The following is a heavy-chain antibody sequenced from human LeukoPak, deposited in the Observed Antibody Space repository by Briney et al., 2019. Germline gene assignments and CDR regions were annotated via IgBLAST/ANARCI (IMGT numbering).Heavy chain of an antibody. CDR2: IWYDGSNK. CDR3: AKDPRGSYSRNYYYYMDV. CDR1: GFTFSSYG. V-gene: IGHV3-33*06. J-gene: IGHJ6*03. D-gene: IGHD1-26*01. Sequence: QPGRSLRLSCAASGFTFSSYGMHWVRQAPGKGLEWVAVIWYDGSNKYYADSVKGRFTISRDNSKNTLYLQMNSLRAEDAAVYYYAKDPRGSYSRNYYYYMDVWGKGTTVTVPS.